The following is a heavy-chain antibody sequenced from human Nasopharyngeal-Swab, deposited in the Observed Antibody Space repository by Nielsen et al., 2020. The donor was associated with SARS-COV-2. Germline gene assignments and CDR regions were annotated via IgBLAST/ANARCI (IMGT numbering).Heavy chain of an antibody. J-gene: IGHJ4*02. CDR3: AKRREILFLYGDRNSFDF. D-gene: IGHD3-3*01. CDR2: ISYEGSKQ. CDR1: GFTFNNYG. V-gene: IGHV3-30*18. Sequence: GGSLRLSCSVSGFTFNNYGMHWVRQAPGKGLEWVAVISYEGSKQDYADSVKDRFTVSRDSSKNTLYLQMNSLKVEDTAVYYCAKRREILFLYGDRNSFDFWGQGTLVTVSS.